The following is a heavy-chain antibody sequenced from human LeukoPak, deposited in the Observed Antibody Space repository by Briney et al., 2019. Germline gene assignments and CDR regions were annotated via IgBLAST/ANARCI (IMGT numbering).Heavy chain of an antibody. D-gene: IGHD6-13*01. CDR2: ISYDGSNK. CDR1: GFTFSGYG. J-gene: IGHJ4*02. Sequence: GRSLRLSCAASGFTFSGYGMHWVRQAPGKGLEWVAVISYDGSNKYYADSVKGRFTISRDNSKNTLYLQMNSLRAVDTAVYYCAKYSVAAADFDYWGQGTLVTVSS. V-gene: IGHV3-30*18. CDR3: AKYSVAAADFDY.